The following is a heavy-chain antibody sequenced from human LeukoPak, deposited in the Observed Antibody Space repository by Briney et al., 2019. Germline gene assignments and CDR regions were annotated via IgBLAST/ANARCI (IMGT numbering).Heavy chain of an antibody. CDR3: ATAAGRDGYNLLFDY. J-gene: IGHJ4*02. CDR2: IYSGGST. D-gene: IGHD5-12*01. CDR1: GFTVSSNY. Sequence: GGSLRLSCAASGFTVSSNYMSWVRQAPGKGLEWVSVIYSGGSTYYADSVKGRFTISRDNSKNTLYLQMNSLRAEDTAVCYCATAAGRDGYNLLFDYWGQGTLVTVSS. V-gene: IGHV3-66*01.